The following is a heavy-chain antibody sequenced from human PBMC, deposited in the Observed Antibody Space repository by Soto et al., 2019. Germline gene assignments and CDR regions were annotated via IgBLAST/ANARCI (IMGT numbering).Heavy chain of an antibody. J-gene: IGHJ3*01. CDR1: GFTFVNYD. V-gene: IGHV3-30*18. CDR3: AKVMVANDGNSAAFDV. Sequence: QEQLVESGGGVVQPGRSLRLSCAASGFTFVNYDMHWVRQAPGKGLEWVAVISYAGSDKYYADSVKGRFTISRDNSKNTLDLQMNSLRTEDTAVYYCAKVMVANDGNSAAFDVWGQGTMVTVSS. CDR2: ISYAGSDK. D-gene: IGHD2-15*01.